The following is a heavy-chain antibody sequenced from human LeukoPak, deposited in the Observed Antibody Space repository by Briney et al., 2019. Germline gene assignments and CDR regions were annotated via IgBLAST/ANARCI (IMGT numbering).Heavy chain of an antibody. Sequence: SETLSLTCTVSGGSLTNYYWSWIRQPPGKGLEWIGYIYSSGSTNYNPSLKSRVAISLDTSKNQFSLKLSSVTAADTAVYFCARGGYTYGNDYWGQGTLVTVSS. J-gene: IGHJ4*02. CDR3: ARGGYTYGNDY. D-gene: IGHD5-18*01. CDR2: IYSSGST. CDR1: GGSLTNYY. V-gene: IGHV4-59*01.